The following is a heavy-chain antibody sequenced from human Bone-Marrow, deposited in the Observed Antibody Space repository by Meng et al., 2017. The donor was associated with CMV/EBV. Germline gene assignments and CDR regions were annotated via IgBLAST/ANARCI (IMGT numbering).Heavy chain of an antibody. Sequence: GESLKISCAASGFTFSDYYMSWVRQAPGQGLEWVSYISSSGHFIYYADSVKGRFTISRDNAKNSLFLRMNSLRAEDTAVYYCAKDFMFYYDSRVYPNFDSSGQGTLVTVSS. CDR3: AKDFMFYYDSRVYPNFDS. D-gene: IGHD3-22*01. CDR2: ISSSGHFI. CDR1: GFTFSDYY. V-gene: IGHV3-11*04. J-gene: IGHJ4*02.